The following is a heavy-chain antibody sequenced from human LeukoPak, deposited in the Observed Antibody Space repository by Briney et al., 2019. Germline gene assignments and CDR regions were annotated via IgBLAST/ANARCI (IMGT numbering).Heavy chain of an antibody. CDR2: MNPNSGNT. D-gene: IGHD3-9*01. Sequence: ASVKVSCKASGYTFTSYDINWVRQATGQGLEWMGWMNPNSGNTGYAQKFQGRVTMTRNTSISTAYMELSSLRSEDTAVYYCARGRHYYDILTGYTRYYDYGMDGWGQGTTVTVSS. V-gene: IGHV1-8*01. CDR1: GYTFTSYD. CDR3: ARGRHYYDILTGYTRYYDYGMDG. J-gene: IGHJ6*02.